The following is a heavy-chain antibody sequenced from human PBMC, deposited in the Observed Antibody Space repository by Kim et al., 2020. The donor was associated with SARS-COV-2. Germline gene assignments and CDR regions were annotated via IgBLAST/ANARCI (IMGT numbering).Heavy chain of an antibody. D-gene: IGHD3-3*01. CDR3: AKDKAYDFWSGYYIY. J-gene: IGHJ4*02. V-gene: IGHV3-23*01. Sequence: DSVKDRFTISRDNSKNTLYLQMNSLRAEDTAVYYCAKDKAYDFWSGYYIYWGQGTLVTFSS.